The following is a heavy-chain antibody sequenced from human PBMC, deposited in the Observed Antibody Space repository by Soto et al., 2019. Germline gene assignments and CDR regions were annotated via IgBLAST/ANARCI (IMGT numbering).Heavy chain of an antibody. CDR1: SDTFNKYA. CDR3: ARGETYLGV. Sequence: QVQLVQSGAEVKKPGSSVKVSCKTSSDTFNKYAFNWVRQAPGQGLEWMGWIIPIFSSRNYAEKFQGRVTVTADDSTSTAYMELRSLRFEDTAFYYCARGETYLGVWGQGTTVTVSS. D-gene: IGHD3-16*01. J-gene: IGHJ6*02. V-gene: IGHV1-69*01. CDR2: IIPIFSSR.